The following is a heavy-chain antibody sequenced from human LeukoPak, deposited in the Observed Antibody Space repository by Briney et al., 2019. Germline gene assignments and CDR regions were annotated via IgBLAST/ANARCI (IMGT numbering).Heavy chain of an antibody. Sequence: PSETLSLTCTVSGGPINSYYWSWIRQPPGKGLEWIGCMYYSGSTNYSPSLKSRVTISLDTSKNQFSLKLRSVTAADTAVYYCARDVSLAGLDAFEIWGQGTMVTVSS. V-gene: IGHV4-59*01. D-gene: IGHD6-19*01. CDR2: MYYSGST. CDR3: ARDVSLAGLDAFEI. J-gene: IGHJ3*02. CDR1: GGPINSYY.